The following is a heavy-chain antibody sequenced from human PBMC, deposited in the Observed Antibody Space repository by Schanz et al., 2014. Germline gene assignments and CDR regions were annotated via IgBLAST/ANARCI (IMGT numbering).Heavy chain of an antibody. Sequence: EMQLLESGGGLAQPGGSLRLSCAASGFTFSSYAMSWVRQAPGKGLEWVSAISGSGGSTYYADSVKSRFTISRDNSKNTLYLQMNSLRAEDTAVYYCAKGRFGELSAFDIWGQGTMVTVSS. CDR3: AKGRFGELSAFDI. CDR2: ISGSGGST. D-gene: IGHD3-10*01. J-gene: IGHJ3*02. CDR1: GFTFSSYA. V-gene: IGHV3-23*01.